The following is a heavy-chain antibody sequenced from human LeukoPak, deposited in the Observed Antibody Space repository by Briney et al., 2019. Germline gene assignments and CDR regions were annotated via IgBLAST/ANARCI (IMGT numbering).Heavy chain of an antibody. CDR3: ARGYSSSWYLNWFDP. Sequence: TSETLSLTCTVSGYYISGGYYWGWIRQPPGKGLEWIGSIYHSGSTYYNPSLKSQVTISVDTSKNQFSLKLTSVTAADTAVYYCARGYSSSWYLNWFDPWGQGTLVTVSS. D-gene: IGHD6-13*01. CDR1: GYYISGGYY. CDR2: IYHSGST. V-gene: IGHV4-38-2*02. J-gene: IGHJ5*02.